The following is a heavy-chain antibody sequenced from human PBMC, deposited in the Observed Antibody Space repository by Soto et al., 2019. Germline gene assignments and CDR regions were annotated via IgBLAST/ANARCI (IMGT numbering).Heavy chain of an antibody. CDR2: IRSKAYGGTT. CDR1: GFTFGDYA. V-gene: IGHV3-49*03. J-gene: IGHJ5*02. CDR3: TRAAGEGPNWFDP. Sequence: GGSLRLSCTASGFTFGDYAMSWFRQAPGKGLEWVGFIRSKAYGGTTEYAASVKGRFTISRDDSKSIAYLQMNSLKTEDTAVYYCTRAAGEGPNWFDPWGQGTLVTVSS.